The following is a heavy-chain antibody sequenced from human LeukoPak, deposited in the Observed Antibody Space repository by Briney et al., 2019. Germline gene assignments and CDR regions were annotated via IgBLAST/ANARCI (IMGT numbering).Heavy chain of an antibody. D-gene: IGHD3-3*01. V-gene: IGHV3-23*01. CDR1: GFTFSSYA. Sequence: GESLRLSCAASGFTFSSYAMSWVRQAPGKGLEWVSAISGSGGSTYYADSVKGRFAISRDNSKNTLYLQMNSLRAEDTAVYYCAKVNDVSELFLECLNAFDIWGQGTMVTVSS. CDR3: AKVNDVSELFLECLNAFDI. J-gene: IGHJ3*02. CDR2: ISGSGGST.